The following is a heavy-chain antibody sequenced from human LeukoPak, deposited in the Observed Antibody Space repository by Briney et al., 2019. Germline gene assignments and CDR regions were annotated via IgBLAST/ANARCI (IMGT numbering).Heavy chain of an antibody. D-gene: IGHD3-9*01. CDR1: GGSFSGYY. Sequence: SETLSLTCAVYGGSFSGYYWSWIRQPPGKGLEWIGEINHSGSTNYNPSLKSRVTISVDTSKNQFSLKLSFVTAADTAVYYCARGYFDWLYDYWGQGTLVTVSS. CDR3: ARGYFDWLYDY. J-gene: IGHJ4*02. V-gene: IGHV4-34*01. CDR2: INHSGST.